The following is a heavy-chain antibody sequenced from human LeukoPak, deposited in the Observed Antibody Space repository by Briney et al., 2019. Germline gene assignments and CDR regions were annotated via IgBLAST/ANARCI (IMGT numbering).Heavy chain of an antibody. V-gene: IGHV3-23*01. J-gene: IGHJ5*02. CDR3: AKGGRDTGGNWFDP. D-gene: IGHD2-8*02. CDR1: GFTFSNYA. Sequence: TGGSLRFSFAAPGFTFSNYAMTWVRQAPGKGLEGGSGTSGGGGNTSYADSVKGRYTISRNNAKKTVHLQMSSLRAEDTAVYYCAKGGRDTGGNWFDPWGQGTLVIVSS. CDR2: TSGGGGNT.